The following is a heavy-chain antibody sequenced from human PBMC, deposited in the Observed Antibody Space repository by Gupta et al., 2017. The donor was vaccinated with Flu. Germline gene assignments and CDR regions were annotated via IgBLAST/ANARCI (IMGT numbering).Heavy chain of an antibody. CDR1: GFTFSSYA. V-gene: IGHV3-23*01. J-gene: IGHJ1*01. D-gene: IGHD6-19*01. CDR2: TSGSGGST. Sequence: EVQLLESGGGLVQPGGSLRLSCAAFGFTFSSYAMAWVRQAPGKGLDWVASTSGSGGSTYYADSVKGRFAISRDNSKNTLFLQMNTLRAADTAVYYCAKAPVQSSGLVGYFQHWGQGTLVTVSS. CDR3: AKAPVQSSGLVGYFQH.